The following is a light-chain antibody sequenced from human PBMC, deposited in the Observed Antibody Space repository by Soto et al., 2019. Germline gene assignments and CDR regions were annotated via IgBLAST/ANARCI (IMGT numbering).Light chain of an antibody. CDR1: QSISSY. CDR3: QQSYSTPYT. V-gene: IGKV1-39*01. CDR2: AAS. Sequence: DIQMNQSPSSLSASVGDRVTITCRARQSISSYLNWYQQKPGKAPKLLIYAASSLQSGVPSRFSGSGSGTDFTLAISSLQPEEFATYYGQQSYSTPYTFGQGTKLEIK. J-gene: IGKJ2*01.